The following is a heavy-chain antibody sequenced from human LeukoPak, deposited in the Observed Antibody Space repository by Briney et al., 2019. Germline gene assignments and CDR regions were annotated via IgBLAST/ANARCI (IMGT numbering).Heavy chain of an antibody. Sequence: PGGSLRLSCAASGFTFSSYSMNWVRQAPGKGLEWVSSISSSSSYIYYADSVKGYADSVKGRFTISRDNAKNSLYLQMNSLRAEDTAVYYCARRGQDNYYYYMDVWGKGTAVTVSS. CDR2: ISSSSSYI. CDR1: GFTFSSYS. CDR3: ARRGQDNYYYYMDV. J-gene: IGHJ6*03. D-gene: IGHD3-10*01. V-gene: IGHV3-21*01.